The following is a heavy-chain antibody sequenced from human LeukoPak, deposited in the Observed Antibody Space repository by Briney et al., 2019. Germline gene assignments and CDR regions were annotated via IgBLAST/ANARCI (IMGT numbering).Heavy chain of an antibody. CDR1: GYTFTGYY. V-gene: IGHV1-2*06. Sequence: ASVKVSCKASGYTFTGYYMHWVRQAPGQGLEWMGRINPNSGGTNYAQKFQGRVTTTRDTSISTAYMELSRLRSDDTAVYYCARAGEAVAGRFDYWGQGTLVTVSS. CDR3: ARAGEAVAGRFDY. D-gene: IGHD6-19*01. J-gene: IGHJ4*02. CDR2: INPNSGGT.